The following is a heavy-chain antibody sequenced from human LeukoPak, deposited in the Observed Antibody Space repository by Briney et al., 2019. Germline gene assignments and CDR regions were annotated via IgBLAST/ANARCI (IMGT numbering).Heavy chain of an antibody. CDR2: ISSISSSGTTI. Sequence: GGSLRLSCAASGFTFSDYYMSWIRQAPGKGLEWVSYISSISSSGTTIYYAESVKGRFTISRDNAKNSLYLQMNSLRAEDTAVYYCARDGDTVMPPRYYYHMDVWGKGTTVTVSS. CDR1: GFTFSDYY. CDR3: ARDGDTVMPPRYYYHMDV. D-gene: IGHD5-18*01. J-gene: IGHJ6*04. V-gene: IGHV3-11*04.